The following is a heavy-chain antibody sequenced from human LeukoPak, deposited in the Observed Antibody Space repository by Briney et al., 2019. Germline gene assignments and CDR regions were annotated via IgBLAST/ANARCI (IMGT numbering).Heavy chain of an antibody. Sequence: ASVKVSCKVSGYTLTELSMHWVRQAPGNGLEWMGGFDPEDGETIYAQKFQGRVTMTEDTSTDTAYMELSSLRSEDTAVYYCATVFTGYNTRGYYYYYYMDVWGKGTTVTVSS. D-gene: IGHD5-24*01. CDR1: GYTLTELS. J-gene: IGHJ6*03. CDR3: ATVFTGYNTRGYYYYYYMDV. V-gene: IGHV1-24*01. CDR2: FDPEDGET.